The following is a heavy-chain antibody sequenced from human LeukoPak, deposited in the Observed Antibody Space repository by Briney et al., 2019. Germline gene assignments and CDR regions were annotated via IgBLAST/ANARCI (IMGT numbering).Heavy chain of an antibody. J-gene: IGHJ5*02. V-gene: IGHV1-46*01. CDR3: ARDAPYNYDFWSGYPRNNWFDP. CDR2: INPSGGST. CDR1: GYTFTSYY. D-gene: IGHD3-3*01. Sequence: GASVKVSCKASGYTFTSYYMHWVRQAPGQGLEWMGIINPSGGSTSYAQKFQGRVTTTRDTSTSTVYMELSSLRSEDTAVYYCARDAPYNYDFWSGYPRNNWFDPWGQGTLVTVSS.